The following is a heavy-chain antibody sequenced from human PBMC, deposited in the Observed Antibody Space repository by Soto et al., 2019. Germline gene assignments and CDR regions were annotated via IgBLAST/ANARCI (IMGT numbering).Heavy chain of an antibody. V-gene: IGHV3-7*01. CDR1: GFTFGPYW. D-gene: IGHD3-16*01. Sequence: EVQLVESGGGLVQHGGSRRLSCAASGFTFGPYWMTWVRQAPGQGLEWVAKIKPDGSEKYYVKSVKGRFTLSRDNTKTSLYLHMHSRRVEDTAVYYCARPYTGARSSYWSFDLWGRGTLVTVSS. CDR2: IKPDGSEK. J-gene: IGHJ2*01. CDR3: ARPYTGARSSYWSFDL.